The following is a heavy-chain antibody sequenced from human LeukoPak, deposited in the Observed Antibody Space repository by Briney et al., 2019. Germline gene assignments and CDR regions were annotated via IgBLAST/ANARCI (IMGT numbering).Heavy chain of an antibody. J-gene: IGHJ3*02. CDR3: ASLVYGSNEAFDI. CDR1: GGIFSSYA. V-gene: IGHV1-69*04. CDR2: IIPILSIA. D-gene: IGHD3-10*01. Sequence: GASVKVSCMASGGIFSSYAISWVRQAPGKGVEWMGRIIPILSIANHAQKFQGRVTMTADKSTSTAYMELSSPRAEDTALYYCASLVYGSNEAFDIWGQGTMVTVSS.